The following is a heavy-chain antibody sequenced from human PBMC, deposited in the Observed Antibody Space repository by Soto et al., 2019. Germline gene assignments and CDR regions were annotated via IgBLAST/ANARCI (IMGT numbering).Heavy chain of an antibody. J-gene: IGHJ4*02. CDR2: VNPDSGNT. Sequence: ASVKVSCKASGYTFTNYDIHWVRQATLQVLEWMVCVNPDSGNTGYEQKFQGRVVMTRDASINTVYMELSSLTSEDTAVYYCARGRFFKENGSWFAYWGKGTVVTGSS. V-gene: IGHV1-8*01. CDR1: GYTFTNYD. CDR3: ARGRFFKENGSWFAY. D-gene: IGHD6-13*01.